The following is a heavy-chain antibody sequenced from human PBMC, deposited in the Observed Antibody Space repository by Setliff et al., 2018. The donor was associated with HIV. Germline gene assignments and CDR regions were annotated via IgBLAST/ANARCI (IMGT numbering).Heavy chain of an antibody. D-gene: IGHD3-10*01. CDR2: IHYSGNT. Sequence: LSLTCTVFGDSIRSGGYYWSWIRQHPGKGLEWIGYIHYSGNTYYNPSLKGRLTMSVDTSKNQFSLKLSSVTAADTAVYYCARDRSHYGSGKVTRYYTDVWGKGTTVTVSS. J-gene: IGHJ6*03. CDR3: ARDRSHYGSGKVTRYYTDV. V-gene: IGHV4-31*03. CDR1: GDSIRSGGYY.